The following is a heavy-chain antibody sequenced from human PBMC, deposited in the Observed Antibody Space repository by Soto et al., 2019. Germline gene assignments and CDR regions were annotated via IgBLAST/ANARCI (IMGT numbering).Heavy chain of an antibody. D-gene: IGHD6-6*01. CDR2: IYNDGSYT. CDR1: GFIFKMYW. CDR3: ARTPWASSSDY. Sequence: PGGSLRLSCAASGFIFKMYWMHWVRQTPGKGLVWISRIYNDGSYTDYADSVRGRFTISRDNAKNSLYLQMNSLRAEDTAVYYCARTPWASSSDYWGQGTLVTVSS. J-gene: IGHJ4*02. V-gene: IGHV3-74*01.